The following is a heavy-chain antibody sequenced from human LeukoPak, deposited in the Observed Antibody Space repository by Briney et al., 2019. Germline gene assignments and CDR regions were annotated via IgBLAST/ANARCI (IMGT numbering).Heavy chain of an antibody. CDR1: GGSISSSSYY. CDR2: IYYSGNT. J-gene: IGHJ3*02. CDR3: ARWEVRLNAFEM. Sequence: SEILSLTCTVSGGSISSSSYYWGWIRQPPGKGLEWIGSIYYSGNTHYNPSLKSRVTISVDTSKNQFSLSLSSVTAADTAVYYCARWEVRLNAFEMWGQGTMVTVSS. V-gene: IGHV4-39*01. D-gene: IGHD3-10*01.